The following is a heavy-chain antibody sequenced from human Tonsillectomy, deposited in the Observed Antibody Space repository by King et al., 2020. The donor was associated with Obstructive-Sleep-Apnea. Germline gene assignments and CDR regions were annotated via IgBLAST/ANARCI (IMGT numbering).Heavy chain of an antibody. CDR1: GFTFSSYA. V-gene: IGHV3-30-3*01. J-gene: IGHJ4*02. CDR2: ISYDGSNK. CDR3: ARDVGGSYFFYFDY. Sequence: VQLVESGGGVVQPGRSLRLSCAASGFTFSSYAMHWVRHAPGKGLEWVAVISYDGSNKYYTDSVKGRFTISRDNSKNTLYLQMNSLRADDTAVYYCARDVGGSYFFYFDYWGQGTLVTVSS. D-gene: IGHD1-26*01.